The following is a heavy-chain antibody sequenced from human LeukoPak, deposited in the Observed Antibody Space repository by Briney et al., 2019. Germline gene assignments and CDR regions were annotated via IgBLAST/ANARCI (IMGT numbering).Heavy chain of an antibody. V-gene: IGHV3-9*01. CDR3: ARASYYYDTSGLGAFDV. CDR1: GFIFGDYG. CDR2: INWNSDRI. Sequence: GGSLRLSCAASGFIFGDYGMYWVRQAPGKGLEWVSGINWNSDRIGYADSVKGRFTISRDNAKDSLYMQMNSVRAEDTALYYCARASYYYDTSGLGAFDVWGQGTTVIVSS. J-gene: IGHJ3*01. D-gene: IGHD3-22*01.